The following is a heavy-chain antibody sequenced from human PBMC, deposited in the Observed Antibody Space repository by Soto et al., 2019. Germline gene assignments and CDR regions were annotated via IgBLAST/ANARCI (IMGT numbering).Heavy chain of an antibody. V-gene: IGHV1-18*01. Sequence: QVQLVQSGAEVKKPGASVIISCKASDYTFTNYDFNWVRQAPGQGLEWMGWISTGNGNTKYAQTFQGRVTMTTDTATRTAYMELRSLTSADTAVYYCARWATVTNDFWGLGTRVTVSS. CDR2: ISTGNGNT. CDR3: ARWATVTNDF. J-gene: IGHJ4*02. CDR1: DYTFTNYD. D-gene: IGHD4-17*01.